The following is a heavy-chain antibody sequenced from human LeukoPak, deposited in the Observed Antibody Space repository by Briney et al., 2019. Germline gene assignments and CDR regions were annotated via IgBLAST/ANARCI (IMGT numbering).Heavy chain of an antibody. V-gene: IGHV1-69*13. CDR1: GGTFSSYA. J-gene: IGHJ3*02. Sequence: ASVKVSCKASGGTFSSYAISWVRQAPGQGLGWMGGIIPIFGTANYAQEFQGRVTITADESTSTAYMELSSLRSEDTAAYYCARVRGLGNTAMIKGAFDIWGQGTMVTVSS. CDR3: ARVRGLGNTAMIKGAFDI. CDR2: IIPIFGTA. D-gene: IGHD5-18*01.